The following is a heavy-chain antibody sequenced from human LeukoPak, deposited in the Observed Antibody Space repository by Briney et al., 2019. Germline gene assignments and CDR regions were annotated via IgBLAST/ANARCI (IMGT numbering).Heavy chain of an antibody. CDR2: INHSGST. CDR1: GGSFSGYY. CDR3: ARKAPKWGIVRTTDAFDI. V-gene: IGHV4-34*01. J-gene: IGHJ3*02. D-gene: IGHD1-26*01. Sequence: SETLSLTCAVYGGSFSGYYWSWIRQPPGKGLEWIGEINHSGSTNYNPSLKSRVTISVDTSKNQFSLKLSSVTAADTAVYYCARKAPKWGIVRTTDAFDIWGQGTMVTVSS.